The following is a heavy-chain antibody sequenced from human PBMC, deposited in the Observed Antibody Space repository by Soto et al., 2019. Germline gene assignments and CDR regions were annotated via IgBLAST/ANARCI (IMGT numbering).Heavy chain of an antibody. Sequence: QVQLVQSGAEVKEPGSSVKVSCRASGGTFGNYAISWVRQAPGQGLEWMGGIIPVLDTTAYAQQFQGRLTITADESTSTAYMDLSSLKSDDTAVYFCARRGGGGAFDIWGHGTMVTVSS. CDR3: ARRGGGGAFDI. CDR2: IIPVLDTT. J-gene: IGHJ3*02. CDR1: GGTFGNYA. V-gene: IGHV1-69*11. D-gene: IGHD3-16*01.